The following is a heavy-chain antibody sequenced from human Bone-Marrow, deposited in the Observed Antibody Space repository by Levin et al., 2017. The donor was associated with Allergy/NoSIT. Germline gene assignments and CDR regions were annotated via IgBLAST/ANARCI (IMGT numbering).Heavy chain of an antibody. V-gene: IGHV4-59*01. CDR3: ARAPRKAWLQP. D-gene: IGHD5-24*01. Sequence: KASETLSLTCDVSGTSISTYYWTWIRQSPGKGLEWIGNIYHNGNTNYNPSLESRVSISADMSKRQFSLHLTSVTAADTATYYCARAPRKAWLQPWGPGILVTVSS. J-gene: IGHJ4*02. CDR2: IYHNGNT. CDR1: GTSISTYY.